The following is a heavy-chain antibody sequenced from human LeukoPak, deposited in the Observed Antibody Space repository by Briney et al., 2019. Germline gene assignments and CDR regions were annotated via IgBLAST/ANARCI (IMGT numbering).Heavy chain of an antibody. D-gene: IGHD3-22*01. CDR1: GFTVSSNY. J-gene: IGHJ4*02. V-gene: IGHV3-66*01. Sequence: GGSLRLSCAASGFTVSSNYMSWVRQAPGKGLEWVSVIYSGGSTYYADSVKGRFTISRDNSKNTLYLQMSSLRAEDTAVYYCARGVTEGYDSSGYYLDYWGQGTLVTVSS. CDR2: IYSGGST. CDR3: ARGVTEGYDSSGYYLDY.